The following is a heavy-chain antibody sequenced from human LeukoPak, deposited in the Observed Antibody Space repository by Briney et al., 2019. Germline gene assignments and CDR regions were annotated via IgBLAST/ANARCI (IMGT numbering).Heavy chain of an antibody. CDR2: IGTAGDT. CDR3: AKYAYNWNAPDGFDM. CDR1: GFTFSSYD. V-gene: IGHV3-13*01. D-gene: IGHD1-1*01. Sequence: GGSLRLSCAASGFTFSSYDMHWVRQATGKGLEWVSAIGTAGDTYYPGSVKGRFTISRDNSESTLFLQMNSLRTDDTSVYFCAKYAYNWNAPDGFDMWGQGTMVIVSS. J-gene: IGHJ3*02.